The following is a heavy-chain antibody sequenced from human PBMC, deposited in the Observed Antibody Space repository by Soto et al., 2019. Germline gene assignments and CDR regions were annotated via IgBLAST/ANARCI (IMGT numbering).Heavy chain of an antibody. D-gene: IGHD3-9*01. V-gene: IGHV3-74*01. CDR2: INSDGSST. J-gene: IGHJ4*02. Sequence: GGSLSLSCAASGFTFSSYWMHWVRQAPGKGLVWVSRINSDGSSTYYANSVKGRFTISRDNAKNTLYLQMGSLRAEDMAVYYCARGGPYDILTGSLDYWDQGTLVTVPS. CDR3: ARGGPYDILTGSLDY. CDR1: GFTFSSYW.